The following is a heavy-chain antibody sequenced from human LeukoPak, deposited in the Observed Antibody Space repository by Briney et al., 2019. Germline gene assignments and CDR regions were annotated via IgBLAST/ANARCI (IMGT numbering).Heavy chain of an antibody. CDR3: ARIYYYDSSGYKYYFDY. J-gene: IGHJ4*02. Sequence: GGSLRLSSAASGFTFSSYAMSWVRQAPGKGLEWVSAISGSGGSTYYADSVKGRFTISRDNSKNTLYLQMHSLRAEDTAVYYCARIYYYDSSGYKYYFDYWGQGTPVTVSS. V-gene: IGHV3-23*01. CDR2: ISGSGGST. D-gene: IGHD3-22*01. CDR1: GFTFSSYA.